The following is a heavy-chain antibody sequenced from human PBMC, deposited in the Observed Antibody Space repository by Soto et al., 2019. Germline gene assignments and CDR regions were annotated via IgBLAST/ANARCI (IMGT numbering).Heavy chain of an antibody. V-gene: IGHV3-53*01. D-gene: IGHD5-18*01. J-gene: IGHJ3*02. CDR1: GFTVSSNY. Sequence: GGSLRLSCAASGFTVSSNYMSWVRQAPGKGLEWVSVIYSGGSTYYADSVKGRFTISRDNSKNTLYLQMNSLRAEDTAVYYCARFGYPPFDAFDIWGQGTMVTVSS. CDR2: IYSGGST. CDR3: ARFGYPPFDAFDI.